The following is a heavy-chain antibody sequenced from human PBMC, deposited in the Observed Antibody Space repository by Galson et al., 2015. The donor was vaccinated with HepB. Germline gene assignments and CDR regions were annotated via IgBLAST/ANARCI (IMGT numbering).Heavy chain of an antibody. Sequence: SLRLSCAASGFSFSSHSMCWVRQAPGKGLEWVAYISAGSTGRYYGASVKGRFTISRDNAKNSVYLHMNNLRAEDTAVYYCARNPASSACYNMDDWGRAPTVTVSS. CDR3: ARNPASSACYNMDD. D-gene: IGHD2-2*02. J-gene: IGHJ6*02. V-gene: IGHV3-48*01. CDR1: GFSFSSHS. CDR2: ISAGSTGR.